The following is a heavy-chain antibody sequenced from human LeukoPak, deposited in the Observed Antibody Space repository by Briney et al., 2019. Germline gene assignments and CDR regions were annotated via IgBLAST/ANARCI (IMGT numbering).Heavy chain of an antibody. CDR1: GYTFTGYY. V-gene: IGHV1-18*04. CDR2: ISAYNGNT. J-gene: IGHJ4*02. D-gene: IGHD2-15*01. CDR3: ARDLQIRSRIKGY. Sequence: ASVKVSCKASGYTFTGYYMHWVRQARGQGLEWMGWISAYNGNTNYAQKLQGRVTMTTDTSTSTAYMELRSLRSDDTAVYYCARDLQIRSRIKGYWGQGTLVTVSS.